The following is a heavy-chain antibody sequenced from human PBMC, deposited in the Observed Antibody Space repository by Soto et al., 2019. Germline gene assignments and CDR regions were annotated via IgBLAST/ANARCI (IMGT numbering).Heavy chain of an antibody. CDR1: GFTFSSYA. D-gene: IGHD2-2*01. J-gene: IGHJ6*02. V-gene: IGHV3-30-3*01. CDR2: ISYDGSNK. Sequence: GGSLRLSCAASGFTFSSYAMHWVRQAPGKGLEWVAVISYDGSNKYYADSVKGRFTISRDNSKNTLYLQMNSLRAEDTAVYYCARALGYCSSTSCYCYGMDVWGQGTTVTVSS. CDR3: ARALGYCSSTSCYCYGMDV.